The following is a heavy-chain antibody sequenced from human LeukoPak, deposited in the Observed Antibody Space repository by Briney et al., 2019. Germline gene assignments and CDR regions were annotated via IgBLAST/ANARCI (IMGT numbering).Heavy chain of an antibody. CDR3: ARTSKEKNTYVYGYSYDY. V-gene: IGHV3-33*08. J-gene: IGHJ4*02. CDR2: IWYDGSNK. Sequence: GGSLRLSCAASGFTFSSYAMHWVRQAPGKGLEWVAVIWYDGSNKYYAGSVKGRFTISRDNSKNTLYLQMNSLRAEDTAVYYCARTSKEKNTYVYGYSYDYWGQGPLVTVSS. D-gene: IGHD5-18*01. CDR1: GFTFSSYA.